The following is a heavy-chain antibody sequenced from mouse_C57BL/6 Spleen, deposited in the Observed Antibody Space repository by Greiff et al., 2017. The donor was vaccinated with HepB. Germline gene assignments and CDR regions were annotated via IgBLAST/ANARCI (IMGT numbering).Heavy chain of an antibody. J-gene: IGHJ2*01. D-gene: IGHD1-1*01. Sequence: QVQLQQPGAELVMPGASVKLSCKASGYTFTSYWMHWVKQRPGQGLEWIGEFDPSDSYTNYNQKFKGKSTLTVDKSSSTAYMQLSSLTSEDSAVYYCARLYYGSDYWGQGTTLTVSS. CDR1: GYTFTSYW. CDR3: ARLYYGSDY. V-gene: IGHV1-69*01. CDR2: FDPSDSYT.